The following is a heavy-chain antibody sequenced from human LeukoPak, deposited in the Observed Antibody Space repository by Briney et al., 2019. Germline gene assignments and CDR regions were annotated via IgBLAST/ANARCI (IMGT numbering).Heavy chain of an antibody. CDR3: AKVGFLTGSFDS. J-gene: IGHJ4*02. D-gene: IGHD3-9*01. CDR2: LSHSGGST. CDR1: GFSFSTYV. V-gene: IGHV3-23*01. Sequence: GSLRLSCAGSGFSFSTYVLSWVRQAPGKGLEWVSSLSHSGGSTYYADSVKGRFTISRDNSKNTLFLHMNSLRVEDTAVYFCAKVGFLTGSFDSWGQETLVSVSS.